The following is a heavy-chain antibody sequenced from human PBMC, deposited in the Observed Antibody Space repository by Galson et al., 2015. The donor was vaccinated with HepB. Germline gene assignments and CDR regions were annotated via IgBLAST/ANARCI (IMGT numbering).Heavy chain of an antibody. CDR1: GFTFGDYA. D-gene: IGHD3-10*01. CDR2: IRSKAYGGTT. CDR3: TRDLQNMVRPPIFDY. Sequence: SLRLSCAASGFTFGDYAMSWVRQAPGKGLEWVGFIRSKAYGGTTEYAASVKGRFTISRDDSKSIAYLQMNSLKTEDTAVYYCTRDLQNMVRPPIFDYWGQGTLVTVSS. V-gene: IGHV3-49*04. J-gene: IGHJ4*02.